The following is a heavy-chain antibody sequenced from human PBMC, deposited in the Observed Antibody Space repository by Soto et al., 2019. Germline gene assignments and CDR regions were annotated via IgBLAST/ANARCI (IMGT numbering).Heavy chain of an antibody. CDR3: AKEYNWNDDIDAFDI. V-gene: IGHV3-30*18. Sequence: GGSLRLSCAASGFTFSSYGMHWVRQAPGKGLEWVAVISYDGSNKYYADSVKGRFTISRDNSMNTLYLQMNSLRAEDTAVYYCAKEYNWNDDIDAFDIWGQGTMVTVSS. J-gene: IGHJ3*02. CDR1: GFTFSSYG. D-gene: IGHD1-20*01. CDR2: ISYDGSNK.